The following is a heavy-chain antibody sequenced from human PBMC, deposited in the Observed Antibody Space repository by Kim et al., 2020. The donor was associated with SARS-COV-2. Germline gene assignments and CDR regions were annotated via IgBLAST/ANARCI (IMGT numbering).Heavy chain of an antibody. Sequence: ASVKVSCKASGYTFTSYAMHWVRQAPGQRLEWMGWINAGNGNTKYSQKFQGRVTITRDTSASTAYMELSSLRSEDTAVYYCARDKDSYSSSWYWGQGTLVTVSS. V-gene: IGHV1-3*01. D-gene: IGHD6-13*01. J-gene: IGHJ4*02. CDR2: INAGNGNT. CDR1: GYTFTSYA. CDR3: ARDKDSYSSSWY.